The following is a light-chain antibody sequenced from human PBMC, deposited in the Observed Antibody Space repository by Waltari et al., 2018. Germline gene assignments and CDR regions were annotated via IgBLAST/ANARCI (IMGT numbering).Light chain of an antibody. J-gene: IGKJ2*01. CDR1: QSIVYSDGNIY. Sequence: DVVMTQSPLSLPVTLGQPASISCKSSQSIVYSDGNIYLNWMQQRPGQSPRRLINKVSTRDSGVPDRFSGSGSGTDFTLKISSVEAEDVGVYYCMQGTYWPYTFGQGTKLEIK. V-gene: IGKV2-30*01. CDR2: KVS. CDR3: MQGTYWPYT.